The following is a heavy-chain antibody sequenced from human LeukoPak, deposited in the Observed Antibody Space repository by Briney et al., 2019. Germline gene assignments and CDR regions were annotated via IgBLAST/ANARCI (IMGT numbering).Heavy chain of an antibody. V-gene: IGHV1-69*02. Sequence: ASVKVSCKASGGTFSSYTISWVRQAPGQGLEWMGRIIPILGIANYAQKFQGRVTITADKSTSQAYMELSSLRSEDTAVYYCAPHIPDDYSNYHFDYWGQGTLVTVSS. D-gene: IGHD4-11*01. CDR3: APHIPDDYSNYHFDY. CDR1: GGTFSSYT. J-gene: IGHJ4*02. CDR2: IIPILGIA.